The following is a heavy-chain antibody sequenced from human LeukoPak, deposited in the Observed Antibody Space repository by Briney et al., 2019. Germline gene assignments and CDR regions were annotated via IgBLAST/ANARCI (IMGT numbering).Heavy chain of an antibody. CDR2: IYYSGST. V-gene: IGHV4-39*07. CDR3: AREGCSSTSCFSGDYYYMDV. CDR1: GGSISSSSYY. Sequence: PSETLSLTCTVSGGSISSSSYYWGWIRQPPGKGLEWIGSIYYSGSTNYNPSLKSRVTISVDTSKNQFSLKLSSVTAADTAVYYCAREGCSSTSCFSGDYYYMDVWGKGTTVTVSS. J-gene: IGHJ6*03. D-gene: IGHD2-2*01.